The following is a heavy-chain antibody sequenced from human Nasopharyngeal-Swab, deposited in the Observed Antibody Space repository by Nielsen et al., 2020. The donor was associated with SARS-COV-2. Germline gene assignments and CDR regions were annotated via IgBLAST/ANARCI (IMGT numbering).Heavy chain of an antibody. J-gene: IGHJ4*02. V-gene: IGHV3-15*01. CDR2: IKSKTDGGTT. CDR3: TTGRYSSGWRGKAYYFDY. Sequence: WILQPPGKGLEWVGRIKSKTDGGTTDYAAPVKGRFTISRDDSKNTLYLQMNSLKTEDTAVYYCTTGRYSSGWRGKAYYFDYWGQGTLVTVSS. D-gene: IGHD6-19*01.